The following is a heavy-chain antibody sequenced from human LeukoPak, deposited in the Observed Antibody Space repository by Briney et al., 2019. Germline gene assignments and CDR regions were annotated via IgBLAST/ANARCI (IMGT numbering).Heavy chain of an antibody. J-gene: IGHJ4*02. CDR1: GYTFTGYY. CDR3: ARSADTGLFDY. V-gene: IGHV1-3*02. D-gene: IGHD3-9*01. Sequence: ASVKVSCKASGYTFTGYYMHWVRQAPGQGLEWMGWTNAGNGNTKYSQEFQGRVTITRDTSASTAYMELSSLRSEDMAVYYCARSADTGLFDYWGQGTLVTVSS. CDR2: TNAGNGNT.